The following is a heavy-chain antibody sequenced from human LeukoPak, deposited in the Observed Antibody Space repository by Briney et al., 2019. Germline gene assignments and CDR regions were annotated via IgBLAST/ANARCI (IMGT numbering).Heavy chain of an antibody. CDR2: IYYSGST. V-gene: IGHV4-59*01. J-gene: IGHJ5*02. D-gene: IGHD5-18*01. CDR1: GGSISGYY. CDR3: ARSPRSGTAMPHH. Sequence: SETLSLTCTVSGGSISGYYWNWIRQPPGKGLEWIGYIYYSGSTTYNPSLKSRVTISVDTSKNQFSLKLSSVTAADTAVYYCARSPRSGTAMPHHWGQGTLATVSS.